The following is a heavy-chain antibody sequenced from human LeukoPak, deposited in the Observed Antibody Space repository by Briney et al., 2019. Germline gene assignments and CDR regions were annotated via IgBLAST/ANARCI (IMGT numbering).Heavy chain of an antibody. J-gene: IGHJ4*02. Sequence: GGSLRLSCAASGFTVSSNYMSWVRQAPGKGLEWVSVIYSGGSTYYADSVKGRFTISRDNSKNTLYLQMNSLRAEDTAVYYCAREATWPRLYTDYWGQGTLVTVSS. CDR3: AREATWPRLYTDY. CDR1: GFTVSSNY. CDR2: IYSGGST. V-gene: IGHV3-53*01. D-gene: IGHD3-3*01.